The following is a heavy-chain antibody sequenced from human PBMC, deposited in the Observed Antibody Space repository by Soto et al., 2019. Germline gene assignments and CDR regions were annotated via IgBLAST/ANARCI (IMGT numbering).Heavy chain of an antibody. CDR3: TRDLRGYSYGDCHY. D-gene: IGHD5-18*01. J-gene: IGHJ4*02. CDR1: GFTFSSYA. CDR2: ISYDGSNK. Sequence: QVQLVESGGGVVQPGRSLRLSCAASGFTFSSYAMHWVRQAPGKGLEWVAVISYDGSNKYYADSVKGRFTISRDNSKKTLYLQMNSLRAEDTAVYYCTRDLRGYSYGDCHYWGQGTLVTVSS. V-gene: IGHV3-30-3*01.